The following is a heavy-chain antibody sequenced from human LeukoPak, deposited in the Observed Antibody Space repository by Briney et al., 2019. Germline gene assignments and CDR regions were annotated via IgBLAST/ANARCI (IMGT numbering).Heavy chain of an antibody. J-gene: IGHJ4*02. D-gene: IGHD5-12*01. CDR1: GGTFSSYA. V-gene: IGHV1-69*13. CDR3: ARGWYSGYDFDY. CDR2: IIPIFGTA. Sequence: GASVKVSCKASGGTFSSYAISWVRQAPGQGLEWMGGIIPIFGTANYAQKFQGRVTITADESTGTAYMELSSLRSEDTAVYYCARGWYSGYDFDYWGQGTLVTVSS.